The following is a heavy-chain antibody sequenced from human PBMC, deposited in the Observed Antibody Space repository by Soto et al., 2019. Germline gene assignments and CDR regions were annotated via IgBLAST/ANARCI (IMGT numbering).Heavy chain of an antibody. CDR3: ARQLSGSWYNSFDP. Sequence: EMQLVESGGGLIQPGGSLRLSCAASGFSVTANSMSWVRQAPGKGLEWVSVMHSDVTTYYADSVKGRFIISRDNSKNTLYLQMSNLRGEDTARYFCARQLSGSWYNSFDPWGQGTLVTVSS. D-gene: IGHD6-13*01. CDR1: GFSVTANS. J-gene: IGHJ5*02. V-gene: IGHV3-53*01. CDR2: MHSDVTT.